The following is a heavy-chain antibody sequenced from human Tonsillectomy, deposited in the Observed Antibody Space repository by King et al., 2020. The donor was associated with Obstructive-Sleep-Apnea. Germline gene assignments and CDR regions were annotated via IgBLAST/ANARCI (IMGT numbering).Heavy chain of an antibody. D-gene: IGHD6-19*01. CDR3: ARSSIPVTGNNYFDP. V-gene: IGHV5-51*01. J-gene: IGHJ5*02. Sequence: VQLVESGAEVKKPGESLKISCKGAGYSFTSYWIGWVRQMPGKGLEWMGIIYPGDSDTRYSPSFQGQVTISVDKSINTAYLQWSSLKASDTAMYYCARSSIPVTGNNYFDPWGQGTLVTVSS. CDR1: GYSFTSYW. CDR2: IYPGDSDT.